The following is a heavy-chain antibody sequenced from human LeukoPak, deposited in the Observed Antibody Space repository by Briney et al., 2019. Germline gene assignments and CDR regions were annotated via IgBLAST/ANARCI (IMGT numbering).Heavy chain of an antibody. CDR1: GFTVSSNY. D-gene: IGHD2-8*01. Sequence: PGGSLRLSCAASGFTVSSNYMSWVRQAPGKGLEWVSYISSSSSTIYYADSVKGRFTISRDNAKNSLYLQMNSLRAEDTAVYYCASGLYRFSWFDPWGQGTLVTVSS. CDR2: ISSSSSTI. J-gene: IGHJ5*02. V-gene: IGHV3-48*04. CDR3: ASGLYRFSWFDP.